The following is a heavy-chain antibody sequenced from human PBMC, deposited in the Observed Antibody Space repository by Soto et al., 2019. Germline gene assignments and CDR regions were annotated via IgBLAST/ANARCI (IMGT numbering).Heavy chain of an antibody. D-gene: IGHD1-7*01. CDR3: ARGRSRNYGAGDAFDI. J-gene: IGHJ3*02. CDR1: GGTFSSYT. Sequence: ASVKVSCKASGGTFSSYTISWVRQAPGQGLEWMGRIIPILGIANYAQKFQGRVTITADKSTSTAYMELSSLRSEDTAVYYCARGRSRNYGAGDAFDIWGQGTMVTVSS. CDR2: IIPILGIA. V-gene: IGHV1-69*02.